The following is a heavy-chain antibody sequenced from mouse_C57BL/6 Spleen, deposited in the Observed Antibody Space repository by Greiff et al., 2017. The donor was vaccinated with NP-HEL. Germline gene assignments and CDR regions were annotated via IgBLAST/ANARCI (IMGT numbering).Heavy chain of an antibody. J-gene: IGHJ4*01. D-gene: IGHD2-4*01. CDR3: ARENYDYEDAMDY. CDR1: GYTFTDYN. Sequence: EVQLQQSGPELVKPGASVKMSCKASGYTFTDYNMHWVKQSHGKSLEWIGYINPNNGGTSYNQKFKGKATLTVNKSSSTAYMELRSLTSEDSAVYYCARENYDYEDAMDYWGQGTSVTVSS. CDR2: INPNNGGT. V-gene: IGHV1-22*01.